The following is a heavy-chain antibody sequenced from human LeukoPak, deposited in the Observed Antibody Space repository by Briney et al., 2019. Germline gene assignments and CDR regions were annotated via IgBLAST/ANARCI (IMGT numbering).Heavy chain of an antibody. V-gene: IGHV4-4*07. CDR3: AREGLLGRLAAGGTRPFDF. J-gene: IGHJ4*02. D-gene: IGHD6-13*01. CDR1: GGSISSYY. CDR2: IYASGST. Sequence: SETLSFTCTVSGGSISSYYWSWIRQPAGKGLEWIGRIYASGSTNYNPSLKSRVTMSVDTSKNQFSLKLTSVTAADTAVYYCAREGLLGRLAAGGTRPFDFWGQGTLVTVSS.